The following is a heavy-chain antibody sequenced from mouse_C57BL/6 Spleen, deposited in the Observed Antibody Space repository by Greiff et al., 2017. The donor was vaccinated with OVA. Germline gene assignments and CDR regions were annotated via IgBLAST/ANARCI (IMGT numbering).Heavy chain of an antibody. CDR2: IDPSDSYT. J-gene: IGHJ2*01. V-gene: IGHV1-69*01. CDR3: ARSSNFLFDY. CDR1: GYTFTSYW. D-gene: IGHD2-5*01. Sequence: QVQLKQPGAELVMPGASVKLSCKASGYTFTSYWMHWVKQRPGQGLEWIGEIDPSDSYTNYNQKFKGKSTLTVDKSSSTAYMQLSSLTSEDSAVYYCARSSNFLFDYWGQGTTLTVSS.